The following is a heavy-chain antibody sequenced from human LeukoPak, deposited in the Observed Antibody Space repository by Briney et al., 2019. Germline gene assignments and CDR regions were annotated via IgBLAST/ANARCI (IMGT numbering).Heavy chain of an antibody. Sequence: GRSLRLSCAASGFTFSSYGMHWVRQAPGKGLEWVAVISYDGSNKYYADSVEGRFTISRDNSKNTLYLQMNSLRAEDTAVYYCAKGPRYVVGATTIYWGQGTLVTVSS. CDR3: AKGPRYVVGATTIY. J-gene: IGHJ4*02. CDR2: ISYDGSNK. D-gene: IGHD1-26*01. V-gene: IGHV3-30*18. CDR1: GFTFSSYG.